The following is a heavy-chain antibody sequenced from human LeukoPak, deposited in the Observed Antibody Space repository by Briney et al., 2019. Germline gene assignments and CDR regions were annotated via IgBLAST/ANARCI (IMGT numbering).Heavy chain of an antibody. CDR1: GLTFRNYW. CDR2: ISEDGSNK. J-gene: IGHJ4*02. Sequence: GPLLVSCAASGLTFRNYWMSWIRQAPGKGLEWAAHISEDGSNKYYVDSVKGRFTISRDNAKNSLYLQINSLRVENTAVYYCVSWSGKYYVTSEIPANFWGQGTLVTVSS. CDR3: VSWSGKYYVTSEIPANF. D-gene: IGHD3-10*02. V-gene: IGHV3-7*01.